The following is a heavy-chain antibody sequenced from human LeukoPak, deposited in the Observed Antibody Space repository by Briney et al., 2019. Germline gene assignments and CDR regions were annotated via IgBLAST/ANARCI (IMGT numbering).Heavy chain of an antibody. CDR1: GYIFTGYY. Sequence: ASVKVSCKASGYIFTGYYMHWVRQAPGQGLEWMGWINPNSGGTNYAQKFQGRVTMTRDTSISTAYMELSRLRSDDTAVYYCARVAFRSGGYLTIGYWGQGTLVTVSS. D-gene: IGHD1-26*01. CDR2: INPNSGGT. V-gene: IGHV1-2*02. J-gene: IGHJ4*02. CDR3: ARVAFRSGGYLTIGY.